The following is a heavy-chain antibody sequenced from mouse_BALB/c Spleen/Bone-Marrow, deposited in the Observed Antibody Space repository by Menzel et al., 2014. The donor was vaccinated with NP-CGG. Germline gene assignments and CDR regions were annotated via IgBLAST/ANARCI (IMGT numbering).Heavy chain of an antibody. CDR2: VNPNIGGT. CDR3: ARGRWYY. J-gene: IGHJ2*01. D-gene: IGHD2-3*01. CDR1: GYTFTDYT. V-gene: IGHV1-22*01. Sequence: EVKLVESGPELVKPGASVKISCKTSGYTFTDYTLHWVKQSHGKSLEWIGGVNPNIGGTSYNQKFKGKASLTVNKSSTTAYMELRSLTSEDSAVYYCARGRWYYWGQGTTLTVSS.